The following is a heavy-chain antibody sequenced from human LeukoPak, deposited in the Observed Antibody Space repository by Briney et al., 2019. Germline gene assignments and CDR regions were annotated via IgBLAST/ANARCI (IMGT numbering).Heavy chain of an antibody. CDR2: IYTSGST. V-gene: IGHV4-61*02. Sequence: QPSQTLSLTCTVSGGSISSGSYYWSWIRQPAGKGLEWIGRIYTSGSTNYNPSLKSRVTISVDTSKNQFSLKLSSVTAADTAVYYCARGGGSDWYFDLWGRSTLVTVSS. D-gene: IGHD3-16*01. J-gene: IGHJ2*01. CDR1: GGSISSGSYY. CDR3: ARGGGSDWYFDL.